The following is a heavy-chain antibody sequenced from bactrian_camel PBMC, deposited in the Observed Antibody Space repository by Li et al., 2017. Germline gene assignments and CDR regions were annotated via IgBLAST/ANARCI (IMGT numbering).Heavy chain of an antibody. J-gene: IGHJ4*01. CDR3: AASRLDSTIYWRQERRWGY. D-gene: IGHD4*01. CDR1: GLPDSNYH. CDR2: VSREGVAVHGMYGDT. V-gene: IGHV3S6*01. Sequence: QVQLVESGGGSVQPGGSLRLSCVASGLPDSNYHMAWFRQAPGKEREGVAAVSREGVAVHGMYGDTDYGDTVKGRFTISKDTAESTLYLQMNDLRPGDTAMYYCAASRLDSTIYWRQERRWGYWGQGTQVTVS.